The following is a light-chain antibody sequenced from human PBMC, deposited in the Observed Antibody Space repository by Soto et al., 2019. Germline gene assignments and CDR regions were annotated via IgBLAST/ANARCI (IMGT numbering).Light chain of an antibody. V-gene: IGKV1-9*01. Sequence: DIQMSQSPPSLSASVGDRVTITCRASQSISSYLAWYQQKPGKAPKLLIYAASTLQSGVPSRFSGSGSGTEFTLTISCLQPEDFATYYCQQYNSYSPTFGQGTKVDIK. CDR2: AAS. J-gene: IGKJ1*01. CDR1: QSISSY. CDR3: QQYNSYSPT.